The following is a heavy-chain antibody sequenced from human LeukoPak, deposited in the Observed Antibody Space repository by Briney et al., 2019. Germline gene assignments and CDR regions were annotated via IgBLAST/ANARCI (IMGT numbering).Heavy chain of an antibody. V-gene: IGHV3-53*01. CDR3: AKSRGGSIWFGEFQDY. Sequence: GGSLRLSCAASGFTVSSNYMNWVRQAPGKGLEWVSVIYSGGSTYYADSVKGRFTISRDNSKNTLYLQMNSLRAEDTAVYYCAKSRGGSIWFGEFQDYWGQGTLVTVSS. D-gene: IGHD3-10*01. CDR2: IYSGGST. J-gene: IGHJ4*02. CDR1: GFTVSSNY.